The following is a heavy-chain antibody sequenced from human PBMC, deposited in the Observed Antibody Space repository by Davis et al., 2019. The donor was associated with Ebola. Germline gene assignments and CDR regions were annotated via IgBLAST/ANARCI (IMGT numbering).Heavy chain of an antibody. CDR1: GYTFTTYG. Sequence: ASVKVSCKASGYTFTTYGISWVRQAPGQGLEWMGIINPSGGSTSYAQKFQGRVTMTRDTSTSTVYMELSSLRSEDTAVYYCARAGYDFWSGYPIDYWGQGTLVTVSS. D-gene: IGHD3-3*01. V-gene: IGHV1-46*01. J-gene: IGHJ4*02. CDR3: ARAGYDFWSGYPIDY. CDR2: INPSGGST.